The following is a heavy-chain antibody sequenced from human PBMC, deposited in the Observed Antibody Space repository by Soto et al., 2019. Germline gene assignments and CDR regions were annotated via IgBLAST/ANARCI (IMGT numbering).Heavy chain of an antibody. CDR3: AKDVVDIVVVVAAPYYYGMDV. J-gene: IGHJ6*02. Sequence: GGSLRLSCAASGFTFSSYGMHWVRQAPGKGLEWVAVISYDGSNKYYADSVKGRFTISRDNSKNTLYLQMNSLRAEDTAVYYCAKDVVDIVVVVAAPYYYGMDVWGQGTTVTVSS. CDR1: GFTFSSYG. D-gene: IGHD2-15*01. V-gene: IGHV3-30*18. CDR2: ISYDGSNK.